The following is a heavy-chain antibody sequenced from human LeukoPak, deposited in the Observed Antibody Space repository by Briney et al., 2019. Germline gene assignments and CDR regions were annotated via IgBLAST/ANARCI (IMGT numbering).Heavy chain of an antibody. CDR1: GYTLTELS. V-gene: IGHV1-24*01. CDR3: VRYSDSSGIPDY. Sequence: ASVKVSCKVSGYTLTELSMHWVRQAPGKGLEWMGGFDPEDGETIYAQKFQGRVTMTEDTSTDTAYMELSSLRSEDTAVYYCVRYSDSSGIPDYWGQGTLVLLSS. CDR2: FDPEDGET. D-gene: IGHD3-22*01. J-gene: IGHJ4*02.